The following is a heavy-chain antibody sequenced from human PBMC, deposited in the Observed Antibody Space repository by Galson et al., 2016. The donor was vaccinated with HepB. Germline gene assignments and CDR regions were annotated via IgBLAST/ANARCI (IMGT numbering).Heavy chain of an antibody. CDR3: ARDAVAVGGTLHFYYYGMDV. D-gene: IGHD6-13*01. CDR2: SVPILGMA. V-gene: IGHV1-69*04. CDR1: GGTFSTYA. Sequence: SVKVSCKASGGTFSTYAFSWVRQAPGQGLEWVGRSVPILGMANYAQKFQGRVTITADKSTNTPYMELSSLRSEDTAVYYCARDAVAVGGTLHFYYYGMDVWGQGTTVTVSS. J-gene: IGHJ6*02.